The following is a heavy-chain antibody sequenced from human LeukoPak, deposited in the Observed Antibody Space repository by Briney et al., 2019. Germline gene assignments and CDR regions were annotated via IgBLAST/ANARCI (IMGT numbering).Heavy chain of an antibody. D-gene: IGHD6-13*01. Sequence: GGSLRLSCAASGFTFNNYAMNWVRQAPGKGLEWVSGISGFGGSTYYAPSVKGRLTISRDNFGNMLYLHLDSLRVEDTAIYYCTRRSGSSWSSFDYWGQGALVTVSS. J-gene: IGHJ4*02. CDR2: ISGFGGST. CDR3: TRRSGSSWSSFDY. V-gene: IGHV3-23*01. CDR1: GFTFNNYA.